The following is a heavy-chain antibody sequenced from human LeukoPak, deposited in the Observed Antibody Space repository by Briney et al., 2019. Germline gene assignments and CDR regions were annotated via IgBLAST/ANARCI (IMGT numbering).Heavy chain of an antibody. D-gene: IGHD6-19*01. CDR3: ASPRLSGYSSGWYIFDY. CDR1: GYTFSSYA. J-gene: IGHJ4*02. Sequence: SVKVSCKASGYTFSSYAISWVRQAPGQGLEWMGGIIPIFGTANYAQKFQGRVTITADKSTSTAYMELSSLRSEDTAVYYCASPRLSGYSSGWYIFDYWGQGTLVTVSS. CDR2: IIPIFGTA. V-gene: IGHV1-69*06.